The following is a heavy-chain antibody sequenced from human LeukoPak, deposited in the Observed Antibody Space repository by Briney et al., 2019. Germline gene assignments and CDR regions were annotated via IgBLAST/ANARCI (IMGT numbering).Heavy chain of an antibody. J-gene: IGHJ5*02. CDR2: IYYSGIT. D-gene: IGHD2-15*01. CDR1: GGSISSYY. Sequence: PSETLSLTCTGSGGSISSYYWSWIRQPPGKGLEWIGYIYYSGITNYNPSLKSRVTISVDTSKNQFSLKLSSVTAADTAVYYCARGSVVAAMNWFDPWGQGTLVTVSS. CDR3: ARGSVVAAMNWFDP. V-gene: IGHV4-59*01.